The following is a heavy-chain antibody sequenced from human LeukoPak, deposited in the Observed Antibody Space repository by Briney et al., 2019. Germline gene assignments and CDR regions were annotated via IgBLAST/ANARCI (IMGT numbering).Heavy chain of an antibody. CDR3: ARDLGRAVVVAASHAHYYYGMDV. V-gene: IGHV4-59*01. J-gene: IGHJ6*02. CDR1: GGSISSYY. D-gene: IGHD2-15*01. CDR2: IYDSGNT. Sequence: SETLSLTCTVSGGSISSYYWSWIRQPPGKGLEWIGYIYDSGNTNYNPSLKSRVTISVDTSKNQFSLKLSSVTAADTAVYYCARDLGRAVVVAASHAHYYYGMDVWGQGTTVTVSS.